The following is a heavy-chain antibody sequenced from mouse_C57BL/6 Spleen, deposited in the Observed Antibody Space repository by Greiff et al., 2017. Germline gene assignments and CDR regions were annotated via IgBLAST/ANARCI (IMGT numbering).Heavy chain of an antibody. CDR3: ARQPRDYRDD. Sequence: LQESGPELVKPGASVKISCKASGYAFSSSWMNWVKQRPGQGLEWIGRIYPGDGDTNYNGKFKGKATLTADKSSSTAYMQLSSLTSEDSAVYFCARQPRDYRDDWGQGTTLTVSS. D-gene: IGHD3-3*01. V-gene: IGHV1-82*01. CDR1: GYAFSSSW. J-gene: IGHJ2*01. CDR2: IYPGDGDT.